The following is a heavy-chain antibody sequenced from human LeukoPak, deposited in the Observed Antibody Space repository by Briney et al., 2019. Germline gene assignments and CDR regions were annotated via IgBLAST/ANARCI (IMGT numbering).Heavy chain of an antibody. CDR1: GFTVSSNY. J-gene: IGHJ3*02. D-gene: IGHD3-10*01. CDR3: ARTKELRDAFDI. CDR2: IYSGGST. Sequence: GGSLRLSCAASGFTVSSNYMSWVRQAPGKGLEWVSVIYSGGSTYYADSVKGRFTISRDNSKNTLYLQMNSLRAEDTAVYYCARTKELRDAFDIWGQGTMVTVSS. V-gene: IGHV3-53*01.